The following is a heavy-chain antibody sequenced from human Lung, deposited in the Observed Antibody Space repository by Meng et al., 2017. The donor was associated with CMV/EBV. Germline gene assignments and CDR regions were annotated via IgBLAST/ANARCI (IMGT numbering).Heavy chain of an antibody. Sequence: GESLKISCAASGFSFNTYTLNWVRQAPGKGLEWVSSVSDGGDYVYYADSVKGRFTISRDNARNSLFLQTNSLRAEDTAVYYCARDLGYCSRTSCYMFYFDYWGQGTLVXVSS. CDR2: VSDGGDYV. J-gene: IGHJ4*02. CDR1: GFSFNTYT. V-gene: IGHV3-21*01. CDR3: ARDLGYCSRTSCYMFYFDY. D-gene: IGHD2-2*02.